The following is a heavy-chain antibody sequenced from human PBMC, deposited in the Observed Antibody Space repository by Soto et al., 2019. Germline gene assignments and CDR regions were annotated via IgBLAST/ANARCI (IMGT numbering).Heavy chain of an antibody. D-gene: IGHD3-22*01. V-gene: IGHV4-39*01. CDR2: MYSGGNT. J-gene: IGHJ5*02. CDR3: ARQPYVSTGYYYGA. CDR1: GGSFSSSTYY. Sequence: QLQLQESGPGLVKPSETLSLTCTVSGGSFSSSTYYWGWIRQPPGKGLEWIGSMYSGGNTYYNPSLKSRVTVSVDTSKNHCSLKLTSVTAADTAMYYCARQPYVSTGYYYGAWGQGTLVTVSS.